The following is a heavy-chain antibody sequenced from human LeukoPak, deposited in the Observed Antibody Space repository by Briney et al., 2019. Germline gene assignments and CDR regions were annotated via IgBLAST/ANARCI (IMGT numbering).Heavy chain of an antibody. D-gene: IGHD3-3*02. J-gene: IGHJ4*02. CDR1: GGSISNYY. CDR3: ARVGIASFDY. Sequence: SETLSLTCTVSGGSISNYYWSWIRQPPGKGLEWIGYIYSSGSTNYNPSLKSRVTISVDTSRNQFSLKLSSVTAADTAVYYCARVGIASFDYWGQGTLVTVSS. V-gene: IGHV4-59*08. CDR2: IYSSGST.